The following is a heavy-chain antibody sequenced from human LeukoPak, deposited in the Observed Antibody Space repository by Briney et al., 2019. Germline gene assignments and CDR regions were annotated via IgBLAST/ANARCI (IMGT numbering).Heavy chain of an antibody. J-gene: IGHJ5*02. V-gene: IGHV4-39*01. CDR3: ARHEAMVRLERLRWFDP. D-gene: IGHD1-1*01. CDR1: GVSISSSSYY. CDR2: IYYSGST. Sequence: SETLSLTCTVSGVSISSSSYYWGWIRQPPGKGLEWIGSIYYSGSTYYNPSLKSRVTISVDTSKNQFSLKLSSVTAADTAVYYCARHEAMVRLERLRWFDPWGQGTLVTVSS.